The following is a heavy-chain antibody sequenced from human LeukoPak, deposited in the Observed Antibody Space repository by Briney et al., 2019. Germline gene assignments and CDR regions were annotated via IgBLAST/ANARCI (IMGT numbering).Heavy chain of an antibody. Sequence: GGSLRLSCAASGFTFTFCWMSWVRQTPGRGLGWGASIKQDGREKFYADSVKGRFTISRDNAKNSLYLQVNSLRAEDTAVYYCARVPGVTRYFDSWGQGILVTVSS. D-gene: IGHD4-23*01. CDR1: GFTFTFCW. V-gene: IGHV3-7*01. CDR2: IKQDGREK. J-gene: IGHJ4*02. CDR3: ARVPGVTRYFDS.